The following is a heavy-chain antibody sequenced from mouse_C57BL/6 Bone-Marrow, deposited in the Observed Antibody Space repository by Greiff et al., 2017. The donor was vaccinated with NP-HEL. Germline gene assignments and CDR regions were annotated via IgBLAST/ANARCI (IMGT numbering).Heavy chain of an antibody. CDR1: GFTFSSYA. J-gene: IGHJ2*01. CDR3: ARDPITTVVAKDYFDY. Sequence: EVHLVESGGGLVKPGGSLKLSCAASGFTFSSYAMSWVRQTPEKRLEWVATISDGGSYTYYPDNVKGRFTISRDNAKNNLYLQMSHLKYEDTAMYYCARDPITTVVAKDYFDYWGQGTTLTVSS. CDR2: ISDGGSYT. V-gene: IGHV5-4*01. D-gene: IGHD1-1*01.